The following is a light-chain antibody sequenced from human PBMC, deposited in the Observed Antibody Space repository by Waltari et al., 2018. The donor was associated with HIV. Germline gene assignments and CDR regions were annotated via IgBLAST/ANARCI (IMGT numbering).Light chain of an antibody. Sequence: DVVMPQTPLSLSVIPGQPASISCKSSQSLLHSDGKTYLYWYLQKSGQPPQLLIYEVSNRFSGVPARFSGSGSGADFTLKVSRVEPEDVGIYYCMQTQQPPYTFGQGTNLEIK. CDR1: QSLLHSDGKTY. V-gene: IGKV2D-29*01. J-gene: IGKJ2*01. CDR3: MQTQQPPYT. CDR2: EVS.